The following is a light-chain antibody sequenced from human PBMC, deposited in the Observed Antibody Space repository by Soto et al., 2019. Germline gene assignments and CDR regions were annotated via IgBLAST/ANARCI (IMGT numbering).Light chain of an antibody. CDR3: QQSYNAPRT. CDR1: QSVRSN. J-gene: IGKJ2*01. CDR2: GAS. V-gene: IGKV3D-15*01. Sequence: EIVMTQSPATLSVSPGERATLSCRASQSVRSNLAWYQHKPGQAPRLLIYGASTRATGIPATFSGSGSGTQFTLTISSLQSEDFATYYCQQSYNAPRTFGQGTKLEIE.